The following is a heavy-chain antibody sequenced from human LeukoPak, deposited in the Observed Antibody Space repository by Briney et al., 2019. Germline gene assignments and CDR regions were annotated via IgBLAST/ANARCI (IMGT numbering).Heavy chain of an antibody. CDR2: IIPILGIA. D-gene: IGHD1-1*01. V-gene: IGHV1-69*04. Sequence: SVKVSCKASGCTFSSYAISWVRPAPGQGRAWVGRIIPILGIANYAQKFQGRVTITADKSTSTAYMELSSLRSEDTAVYYCARGRGTTILSACDYWGQGTLVTVSS. CDR3: ARGRGTTILSACDY. CDR1: GCTFSSYA. J-gene: IGHJ4*02.